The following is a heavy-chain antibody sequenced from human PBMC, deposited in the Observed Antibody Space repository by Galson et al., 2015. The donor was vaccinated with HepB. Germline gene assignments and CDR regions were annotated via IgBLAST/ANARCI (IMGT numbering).Heavy chain of an antibody. Sequence: SVKVSCKASGYTFTSYGISWVRQAPGQGLEWMGWISAYNGNTNYAQKLQGRVTMTTDTPTSTAYTELRSLRSDDTAVYYCASTIHLGYCSSTSCADAFDIWGQGTMVTVSS. CDR1: GYTFTSYG. CDR3: ASTIHLGYCSSTSCADAFDI. CDR2: ISAYNGNT. V-gene: IGHV1-18*01. D-gene: IGHD2-2*01. J-gene: IGHJ3*02.